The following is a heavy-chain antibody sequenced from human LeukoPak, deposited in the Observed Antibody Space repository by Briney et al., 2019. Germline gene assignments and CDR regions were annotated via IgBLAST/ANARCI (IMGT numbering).Heavy chain of an antibody. Sequence: SETLSLTCTVSGGSISSGDYYWSWIRQPPGKGLEWIGYIYYSGSTYYNPSLKSRVTISVDTSKNQFSLKLSSVTAADTAVYYCAIHLLSYPRGAFDIWGQGTMVTVSS. V-gene: IGHV4-30-4*01. CDR2: IYYSGST. CDR3: AIHLLSYPRGAFDI. J-gene: IGHJ3*02. CDR1: GGSISSGDYY. D-gene: IGHD1-26*01.